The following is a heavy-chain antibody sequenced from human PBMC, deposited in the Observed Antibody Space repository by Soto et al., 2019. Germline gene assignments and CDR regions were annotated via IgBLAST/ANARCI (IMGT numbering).Heavy chain of an antibody. Sequence: SETLSLTCTVAGGSISSYYWSWIRQPPGKGLEVIGYIYYSGSTNYNPSLKSRVTISVDTSKNQFSLKLSSVTAADTAVYYCARATTRTGTTVDYWGQGTLVTVSS. CDR3: ARATTRTGTTVDY. D-gene: IGHD4-17*01. J-gene: IGHJ4*02. CDR2: IYYSGST. CDR1: GGSISSYY. V-gene: IGHV4-59*01.